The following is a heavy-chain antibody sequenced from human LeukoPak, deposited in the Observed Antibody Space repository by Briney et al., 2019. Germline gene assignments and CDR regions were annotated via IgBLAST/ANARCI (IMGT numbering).Heavy chain of an antibody. CDR1: GFTFSSYW. CDR2: IWYDGSNK. Sequence: QTGGSLRLSCAASGFTFSSYWMHWVRQAPGKGLEWVAVIWYDGSNKYYADSVKGRFTISRDISKNTLYLQMNSLRAEDTAVYYCARHKDWTFDYWGQGTLVTVSS. V-gene: IGHV3-33*08. J-gene: IGHJ4*02. D-gene: IGHD3/OR15-3a*01. CDR3: ARHKDWTFDY.